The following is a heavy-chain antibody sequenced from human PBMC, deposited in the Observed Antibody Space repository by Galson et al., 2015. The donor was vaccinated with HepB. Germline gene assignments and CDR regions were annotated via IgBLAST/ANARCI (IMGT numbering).Heavy chain of an antibody. CDR3: GVYSYGAVGH. D-gene: IGHD5-18*01. CDR1: GFTFSNVW. Sequence: LRLSCAASGFTFSNVWMSWVRQGPGKGPEWVGRIKSKRDDGTADHAAPVKGRFTISRDDSKDTLYLQMDSLKTEDTAVYSCGVYSYGAVGHWGQGTLVTVSS. V-gene: IGHV3-15*01. CDR2: IKSKRDDGTA. J-gene: IGHJ4*02.